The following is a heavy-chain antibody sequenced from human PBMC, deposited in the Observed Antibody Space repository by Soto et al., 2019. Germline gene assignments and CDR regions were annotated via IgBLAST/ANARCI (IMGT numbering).Heavy chain of an antibody. J-gene: IGHJ6*02. CDR2: ISWNSGTI. Sequence: EAQVVESGGGLVQPGRSLRLSCAASGFSFDDYAMHWVRQAPGKGLEWVSGISWNSGTIGYADSVKGRFTISRDNAKNSLYLQMNSLRAEDTALYYCAKSTGGTANGMGVWGQGTTVTVSS. D-gene: IGHD2-8*02. CDR1: GFSFDDYA. V-gene: IGHV3-9*01. CDR3: AKSTGGTANGMGV.